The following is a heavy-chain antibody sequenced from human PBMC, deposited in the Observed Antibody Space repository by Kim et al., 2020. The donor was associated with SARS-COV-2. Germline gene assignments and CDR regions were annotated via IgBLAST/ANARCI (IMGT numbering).Heavy chain of an antibody. CDR3: ARAATNYDFWSGYYSH. CDR2: IYYSGST. V-gene: IGHV4-39*07. D-gene: IGHD3-3*01. J-gene: IGHJ4*02. Sequence: SETLSLTCTVSGGSISSSSYYWGWIRQPPGKGLEWIGSIYYSGSTYYNPSLKSRVTISVDTSKNQFSLKLSSVTAADTAVYYCARAATNYDFWSGYYSHWGQGTLVTVSS. CDR1: GGSISSSSYY.